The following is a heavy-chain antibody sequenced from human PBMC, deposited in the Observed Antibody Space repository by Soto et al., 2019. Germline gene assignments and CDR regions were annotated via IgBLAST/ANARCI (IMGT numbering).Heavy chain of an antibody. J-gene: IGHJ4*02. D-gene: IGHD3-22*01. CDR2: IYYSGST. V-gene: IGHV4-59*06. CDR3: ARSGFYDSSGYYYDY. Sequence: PSETLSLTCTVSGGSISSNYWTWIRQHPGKGLEWIGYIYYSGSTYYNPSLKSRVTISVDTSKNQFSLKLSSVTAADTAVYYCARSGFYDSSGYYYDYWGQGTLVTVSS. CDR1: GGSISSNY.